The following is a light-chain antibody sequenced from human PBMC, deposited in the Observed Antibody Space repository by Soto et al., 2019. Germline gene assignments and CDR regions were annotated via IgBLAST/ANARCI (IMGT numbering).Light chain of an antibody. CDR3: QQYNNWPPIT. V-gene: IGKV3-15*01. Sequence: EIVMTQSPATLSVSPGERATLSCRASQSVSSNLAWYQQKPGQAPGLLIYGASTRSTGIPARFSGSGSGTEFTLTISSLQSEDFAVYYCQQYNNWPPITCGQGTRLEIK. CDR1: QSVSSN. CDR2: GAS. J-gene: IGKJ5*01.